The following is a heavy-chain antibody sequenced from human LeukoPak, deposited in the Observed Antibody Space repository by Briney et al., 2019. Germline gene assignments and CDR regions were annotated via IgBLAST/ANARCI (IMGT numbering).Heavy chain of an antibody. J-gene: IGHJ4*02. Sequence: SVKVSCKGSGGTFTNYPISWVRQAPGQGLEWMGRILPILGLTNYAQKFQGRVTITADKSTNTAHMELSSLRSEDTAMYYCARGPDKLSWYRFDYWGQGTLVTVSS. CDR1: GGTFTNYP. D-gene: IGHD6-13*01. V-gene: IGHV1-69*04. CDR3: ARGPDKLSWYRFDY. CDR2: ILPILGLT.